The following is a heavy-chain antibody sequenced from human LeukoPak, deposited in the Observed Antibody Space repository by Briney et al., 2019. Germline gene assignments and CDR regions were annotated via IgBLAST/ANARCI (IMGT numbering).Heavy chain of an antibody. CDR1: GFTFSSYS. D-gene: IGHD3-10*01. Sequence: GGSLSLSCAASGFTFSSYSMNWVRQAPGKGLEWISYISSSSSSKYYADSVKGRFTISRDNAKNSLYLQMNSLRAEDTAVYYCAREWMVRGVVDYRGQGTLVTVPS. J-gene: IGHJ4*02. CDR3: AREWMVRGVVDY. CDR2: ISSSSSSK. V-gene: IGHV3-48*01.